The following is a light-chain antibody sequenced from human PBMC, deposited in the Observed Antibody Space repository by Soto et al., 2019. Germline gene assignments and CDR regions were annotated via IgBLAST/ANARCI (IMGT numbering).Light chain of an antibody. CDR3: SSYAGANTLI. CDR1: DEDIGGYNY. CDR2: EVS. Sequence: QSALTQPPSASRSPGQSVTISCTGTDEDIGGYNYVSWYQQRPGSVPKVIIFEVSQRPSGVPDRFSGSKSGNTASLTVSGLQAEDEASYYCSSYAGANTLIFGGGTQLTVL. J-gene: IGLJ7*01. V-gene: IGLV2-8*02.